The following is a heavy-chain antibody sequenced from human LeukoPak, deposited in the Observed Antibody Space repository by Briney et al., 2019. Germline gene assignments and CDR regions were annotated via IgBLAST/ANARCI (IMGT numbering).Heavy chain of an antibody. D-gene: IGHD2-2*02. V-gene: IGHV4-39*07. J-gene: IGHJ6*03. CDR2: IYYSGST. Sequence: SETLSLTFTVSGGSISSSSYYWGWIRQPLGKGLEWIGSIYYSGSTIYNPSLKSRVTISVDTSKNQFSLKLSSVTAADTAVYYCARGHCSSTSCYNGYYYMDVWGKGTTVTISS. CDR1: GGSISSSSYY. CDR3: ARGHCSSTSCYNGYYYMDV.